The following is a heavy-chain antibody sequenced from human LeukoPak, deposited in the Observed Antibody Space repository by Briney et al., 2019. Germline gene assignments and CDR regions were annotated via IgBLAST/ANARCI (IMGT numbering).Heavy chain of an antibody. CDR2: INPDGSEQ. J-gene: IGHJ5*02. D-gene: IGHD6-13*01. Sequence: GGSLRLSCAASGFTFRNYWMTWVRQASGKGLEWVANINPDGSEQYYVDSVKGRFTISRDNAKNSLYLQMNSLRAEDTAVYYCTRGIASGIDFFDPWGQGILVTVSS. CDR3: TRGIASGIDFFDP. CDR1: GFTFRNYW. V-gene: IGHV3-7*01.